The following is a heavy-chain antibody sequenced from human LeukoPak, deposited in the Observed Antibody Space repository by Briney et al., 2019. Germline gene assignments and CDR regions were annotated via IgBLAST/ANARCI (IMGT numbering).Heavy chain of an antibody. D-gene: IGHD3-3*01. CDR1: GYTFTSYD. Sequence: ASVTVSFTASGYTFTSYDINWVRQATGQGREWMGWMNPNSGNTGYAQKFQGRVTMTRNTSISTAYMELSSLRSEDTAVYYCARGGGVRFLEWLFDWGQGTLVTVSS. CDR2: MNPNSGNT. V-gene: IGHV1-8*01. CDR3: ARGGGVRFLEWLFD. J-gene: IGHJ4*02.